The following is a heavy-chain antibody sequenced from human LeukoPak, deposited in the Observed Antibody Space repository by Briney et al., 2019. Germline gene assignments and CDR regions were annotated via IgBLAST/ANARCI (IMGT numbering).Heavy chain of an antibody. CDR1: GGSISSSNW. Sequence: SETLSLTCAVSGGSISSSNWWSWVRQPPGKGLEWIGEINHSGSTNYNPSLKSRVTISVDTSKNQFSLKLSSVTAADTAVYYCARGGIADDYSNPVDYYYYMDVWGKGTTVTVSS. V-gene: IGHV4-4*02. J-gene: IGHJ6*03. CDR3: ARGGIADDYSNPVDYYYYMDV. CDR2: INHSGST. D-gene: IGHD4-11*01.